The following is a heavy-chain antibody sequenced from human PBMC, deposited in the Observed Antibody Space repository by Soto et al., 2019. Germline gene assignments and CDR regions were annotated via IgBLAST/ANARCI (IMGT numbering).Heavy chain of an antibody. CDR2: IYDSGST. Sequence: SETLSLTCTVSGGSISSGDYYWSWIRQPPGKGLEWIGYIYDSGSTYYNSSLKSQVNITLDTSKNQFSLKLTSVTAADTAVYYCARDNGVGPWGQGTLVTVSS. D-gene: IGHD2-8*01. CDR3: ARDNGVGP. CDR1: GGSISSGDYY. V-gene: IGHV4-30-4*01. J-gene: IGHJ5*02.